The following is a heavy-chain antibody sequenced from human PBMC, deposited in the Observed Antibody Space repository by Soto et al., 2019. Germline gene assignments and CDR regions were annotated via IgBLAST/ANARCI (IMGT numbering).Heavy chain of an antibody. V-gene: IGHV3-23*01. Sequence: GGSLRLSCAASGFTFSTYAMSWVRQAPGKGLEWVSIISGDGGTTYYADSVKGRFTISRDNSESTLYLQMNSLRADDTAVYYCAKNRRSNYDSSSHHYYFDFWGQGTLVTVSS. CDR2: ISGDGGTT. D-gene: IGHD3-22*01. CDR3: AKNRRSNYDSSSHHYYFDF. J-gene: IGHJ4*02. CDR1: GFTFSTYA.